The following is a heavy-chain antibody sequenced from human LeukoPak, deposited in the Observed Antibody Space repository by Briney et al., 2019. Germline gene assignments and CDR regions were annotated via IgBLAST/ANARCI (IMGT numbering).Heavy chain of an antibody. V-gene: IGHV4-39*07. J-gene: IGHJ4*02. CDR1: GGSISSSSYY. CDR2: IYYSGST. Sequence: SETLSLTCTVSGGSISSSSYYWGWIRQPPGKGLEGIGSIYYSGSTYYNPSLKSRVTISVDTSKNQFSLKLRSVTAADTAVYYCARTLSRWDPFDYWGQGTLVTVSS. CDR3: ARTLSRWDPFDY. D-gene: IGHD1-26*01.